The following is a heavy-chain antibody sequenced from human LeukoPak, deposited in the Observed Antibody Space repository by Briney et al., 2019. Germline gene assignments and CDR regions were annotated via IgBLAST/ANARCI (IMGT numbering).Heavy chain of an antibody. CDR2: INPNSGGT. Sequence: GASVKVSCKASGYTFTGYYMHWVRQAPGQGLEWMGWINPNSGGTNYAQKFQGRVTITADKSTSTAYMELSSLRSEDTAVYYCAREGSGSYYNSGVEHGYWGQGTLVTVSS. CDR3: AREGSGSYYNSGVEHGY. CDR1: GYTFTGYY. V-gene: IGHV1-2*02. J-gene: IGHJ4*02. D-gene: IGHD3-10*01.